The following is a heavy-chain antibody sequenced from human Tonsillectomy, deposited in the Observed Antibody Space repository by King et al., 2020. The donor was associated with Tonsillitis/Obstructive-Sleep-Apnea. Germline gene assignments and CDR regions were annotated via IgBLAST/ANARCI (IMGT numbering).Heavy chain of an antibody. CDR3: AMSSGGYPFDA. CDR1: GFTFSSYG. V-gene: IGHV3-33*01. CDR2: IWYDGSDT. Sequence: VQLVESGGGVVQPGRSLRLSCAASGFTFSSYGMHWVRQAPGMGLEWVAVIWYDGSDTYYADSVKGRFTISRDSSKHTLYLQMNGLRAEDTAVYYCAMSSGGYPFDAWGQGTLVTVAS. D-gene: IGHD1-26*01. J-gene: IGHJ4*02.